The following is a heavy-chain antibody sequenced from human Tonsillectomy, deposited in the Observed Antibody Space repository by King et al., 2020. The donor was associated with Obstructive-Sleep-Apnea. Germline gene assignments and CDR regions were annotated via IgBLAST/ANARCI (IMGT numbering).Heavy chain of an antibody. V-gene: IGHV3-11*01. CDR3: ARPLGSDPGLIAAAGTKEYYYYGMDV. J-gene: IGHJ6*02. D-gene: IGHD6-13*01. CDR1: GITLSDYY. Sequence: VQLVESGGGLVKPGGSLRLSCAASGITLSDYYMNWIRQAPGKGLEWVSYISSSGNTIYYADSVKGRFTISRDNAKNSLYLQMNSLRAEDTAVYYCARPLGSDPGLIAAAGTKEYYYYGMDVWGQGTTVTVSS. CDR2: ISSSGNTI.